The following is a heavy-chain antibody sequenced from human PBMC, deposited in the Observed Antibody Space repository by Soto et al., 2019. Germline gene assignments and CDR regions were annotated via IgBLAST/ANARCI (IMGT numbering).Heavy chain of an antibody. D-gene: IGHD6-13*01. V-gene: IGHV3-23*01. CDR2: LRAVDNT. CDR1: GFTFSRHA. CDR3: EKDPRAYSINMCYYFDY. J-gene: IGHJ4*01. Sequence: EVQLLESGGGLVQPGGSLRLSCAASGFTFSRHAMSWVRQAPGKGLEWVSTLRAVDNTYYADSVKGRFIIYRDISKNTLSMQMNSVRVADTAGYYCEKDPRAYSINMCYYFDYGGDGSVVPVSS.